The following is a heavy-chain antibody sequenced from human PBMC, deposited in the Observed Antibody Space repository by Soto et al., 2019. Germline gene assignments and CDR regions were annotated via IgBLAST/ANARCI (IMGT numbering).Heavy chain of an antibody. D-gene: IGHD2-2*01. CDR1: GGSFSGYY. CDR3: ARGLGYCSSTSCYRRPAYNWFDP. Sequence: SETLSLTCAVYGGSFSGYYWSWIRQPPGKGLEWIGEINHSGSTNYNPSLKGRVTISVDTSKNQFSLKLSSVTAADTAVYYCARGLGYCSSTSCYRRPAYNWFDPWGQGTLVTVSS. J-gene: IGHJ5*02. CDR2: INHSGST. V-gene: IGHV4-34*01.